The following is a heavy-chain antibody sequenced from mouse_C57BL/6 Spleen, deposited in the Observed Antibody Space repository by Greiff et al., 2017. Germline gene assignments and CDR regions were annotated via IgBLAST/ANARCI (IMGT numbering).Heavy chain of an antibody. V-gene: IGHV3-6*01. D-gene: IGHD2-1*01. CDR2: ISYDGSN. J-gene: IGHJ2*01. Sequence: VQLQQSGPGLVKPSQSLSLTCSVTGYSITSGYYWNWIRQFPGNKLEWMGYISYDGSNNYNPSLKNRISITRDTSKNQFFLKLNSVTTEDTATYYCARDRNYDYFDYWGQGTTLTVSS. CDR3: ARDRNYDYFDY. CDR1: GYSITSGYY.